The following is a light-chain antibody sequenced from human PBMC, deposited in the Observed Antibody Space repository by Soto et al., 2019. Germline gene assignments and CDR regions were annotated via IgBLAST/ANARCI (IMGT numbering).Light chain of an antibody. Sequence: EIVLTQSPATLSLSPGERATLSCRASQSVSSYLAWYQQKPGQAPRLLTYDASNRATGSPARFSGSGSGTDFTLTISSLEPEDFAVYYCQQRSNWPSYTFGQGTKLEIK. V-gene: IGKV3-11*01. CDR1: QSVSSY. CDR3: QQRSNWPSYT. CDR2: DAS. J-gene: IGKJ2*01.